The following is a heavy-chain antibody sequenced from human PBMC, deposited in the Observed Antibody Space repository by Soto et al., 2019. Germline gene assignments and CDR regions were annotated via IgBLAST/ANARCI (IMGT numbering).Heavy chain of an antibody. CDR3: AREGTYGSGSYTRNNWFDP. J-gene: IGHJ5*02. V-gene: IGHV4-34*01. CDR2: INHSGST. CDR1: GGSFSGYY. D-gene: IGHD3-10*01. Sequence: QVQLQQWGAGLLKPSETLSLTCAVYGGSFSGYYWSWIRQPPGKGLEWIGEINHSGSTNYNPSLXGRVTISVDTXXNXFXXKLSSVTAADTAVYYCAREGTYGSGSYTRNNWFDPWGQGTLVTVSS.